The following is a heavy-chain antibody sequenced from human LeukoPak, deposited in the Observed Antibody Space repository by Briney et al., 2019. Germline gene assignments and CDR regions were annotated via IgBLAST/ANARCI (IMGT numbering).Heavy chain of an antibody. Sequence: ASVKVSCKASGYTFTSYGISWVRQAPGQGLECMGWISAYNGNTNYAQKLQGRVTMTTDTSTSTAYMELRSLRSDDTAVYYCARDCPRIDISLEWDYWGQGTLVTVSS. CDR2: ISAYNGNT. V-gene: IGHV1-18*01. CDR3: ARDCPRIDISLEWDY. J-gene: IGHJ4*02. D-gene: IGHD3-3*01. CDR1: GYTFTSYG.